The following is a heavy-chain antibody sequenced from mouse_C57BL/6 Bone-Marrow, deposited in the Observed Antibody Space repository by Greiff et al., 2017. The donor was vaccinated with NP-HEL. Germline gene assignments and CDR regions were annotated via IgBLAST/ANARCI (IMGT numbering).Heavy chain of an antibody. D-gene: IGHD2-5*01. V-gene: IGHV1-18*01. CDR2: INPNNGGT. CDR1: GYTFTDYN. CDR3: ARWAAYYSNYGYFVY. Sequence: VQLQQSGPELVKPGASVKIPCKASGYTFTDYNMDWVKQSHGKSLEWIGDINPNNGGTIYNQKFKGKATLTVDKSSSTAYMELRSLTSEDTAVYYCARWAAYYSNYGYFVYWGQGTTLTVSS. J-gene: IGHJ2*01.